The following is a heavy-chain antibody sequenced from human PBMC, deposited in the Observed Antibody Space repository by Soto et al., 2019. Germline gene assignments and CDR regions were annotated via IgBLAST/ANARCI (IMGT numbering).Heavy chain of an antibody. D-gene: IGHD2-21*02. Sequence: QVQLQESGPGLVKPSETLSLTCTVSGASVISGSHYWTWIRQPPGKGLEWIGYIYYSGSTKYKPSFKSRDTISIDTSKNQFSLKVTSVTAADTAVYYCARWRWRGNSLDYWGQGTQVTVSS. CDR1: GASVISGSHY. J-gene: IGHJ4*02. V-gene: IGHV4-61*01. CDR3: ARWRWRGNSLDY. CDR2: IYYSGST.